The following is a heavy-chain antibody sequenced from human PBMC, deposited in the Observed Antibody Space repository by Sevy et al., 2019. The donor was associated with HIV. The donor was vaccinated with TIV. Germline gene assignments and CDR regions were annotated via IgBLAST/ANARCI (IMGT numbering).Heavy chain of an antibody. V-gene: IGHV4-38-2*02. Sequence: SDTLSLTCTVSGYSIRNGYYSAWIRQPPGKGLEWIGSIHHSGITHYNPSLKSRVIISVDTSKNQVSLELSSVTATDTAMYYCARDRKYPLYYFDYWGQGILVTVSS. CDR3: ARDRKYPLYYFDY. D-gene: IGHD6-6*01. CDR2: IHHSGIT. J-gene: IGHJ4*02. CDR1: GYSIRNGYY.